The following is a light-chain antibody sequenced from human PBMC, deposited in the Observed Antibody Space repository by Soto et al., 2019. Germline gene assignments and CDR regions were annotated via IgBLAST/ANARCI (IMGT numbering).Light chain of an antibody. Sequence: EIVMTQSPATLSVSPGERATLSCRASQSVSSNLAWYQQKPGQAPRLLIYGASTRATDIPARFSGSGSGTEFTLTISRLQAEDVAVYYCQQYYRPWTFGQGTKVEIK. CDR1: QSVSSN. J-gene: IGKJ1*01. CDR3: QQYYRPWT. CDR2: GAS. V-gene: IGKV3-15*01.